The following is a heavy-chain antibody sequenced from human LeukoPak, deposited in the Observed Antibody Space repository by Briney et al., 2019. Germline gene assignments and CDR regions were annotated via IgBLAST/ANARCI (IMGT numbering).Heavy chain of an antibody. J-gene: IGHJ4*02. V-gene: IGHV4-34*01. D-gene: IGHD3-3*01. Sequence: PSETLSLTCAVYGGSFSGYYWSWIRQSPGKGLEWIGEINHSGSTNYNPSLKSRVTISVDTSKNQFSLKLSSVTAADTAVYYCARDRNYDFWSGYYNGLDYWGQGTLVTVSS. CDR3: ARDRNYDFWSGYYNGLDY. CDR1: GGSFSGYY. CDR2: INHSGST.